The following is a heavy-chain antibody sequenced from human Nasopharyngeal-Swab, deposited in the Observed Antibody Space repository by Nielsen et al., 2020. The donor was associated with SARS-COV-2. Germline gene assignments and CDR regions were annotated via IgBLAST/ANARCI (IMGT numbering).Heavy chain of an antibody. CDR2: ISYDGSNK. V-gene: IGHV3-30*18. J-gene: IGHJ4*02. CDR1: GFTFRSYG. Sequence: GGSLRLSCAASGFTFRSYGMHWVRQAPGKGLEWVAVISYDGSNKYYADSVKGRFTISRDNSKNTLYLQMNSLRAEDTAVYYCAKRAVQWELPISYFDYWGQGTPVTVSS. D-gene: IGHD1-26*01. CDR3: AKRAVQWELPISYFDY.